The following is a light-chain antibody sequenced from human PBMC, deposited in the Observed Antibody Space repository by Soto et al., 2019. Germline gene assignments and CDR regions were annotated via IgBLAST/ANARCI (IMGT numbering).Light chain of an antibody. CDR2: EVT. CDR1: TTDVGGYDY. Sequence: QSALTQPASVSGSPGQSITISCTGATTDVGGYDYVSWYQHRPGEAPKLVIFEVTKRPSGVSNRFSGSKSGNTASLTISGLQAEYEADYCYNSSATSTTYVYGSGTKLTVL. V-gene: IGLV2-14*01. CDR3: NSSATSTTYV. J-gene: IGLJ1*01.